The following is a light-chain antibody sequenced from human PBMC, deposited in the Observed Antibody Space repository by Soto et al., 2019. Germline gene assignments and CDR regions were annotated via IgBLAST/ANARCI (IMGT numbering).Light chain of an antibody. CDR3: QQYNQWPRT. J-gene: IGKJ1*01. CDR1: QSISSH. Sequence: EIVMTQSPATLSVSPGDGATLSCRASQSISSHLGWYQQKPGQAPRLLIYAASIRATGVPDGFSGSGSGAEFTLTISSLQSEDFAVYYCQQYNQWPRTFGQGTKVEIK. CDR2: AAS. V-gene: IGKV3-15*01.